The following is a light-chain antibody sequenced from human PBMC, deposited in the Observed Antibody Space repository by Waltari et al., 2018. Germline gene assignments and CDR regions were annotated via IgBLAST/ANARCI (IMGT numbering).Light chain of an antibody. CDR1: QSVLYSSNNKNY. Sequence: DIVMTQSPDSLAVSLGERATINCKSSQSVLYSSNNKNYLAWYQQKPGQPPKLRIYWASTRDSGVPYRFSGSVSMTDFTHTYSSLQAKDVAVYYCQQYYSTLPSTFGQRTKLAIK. V-gene: IGKV4-1*01. CDR2: WAS. CDR3: QQYYSTLPST. J-gene: IGKJ2*02.